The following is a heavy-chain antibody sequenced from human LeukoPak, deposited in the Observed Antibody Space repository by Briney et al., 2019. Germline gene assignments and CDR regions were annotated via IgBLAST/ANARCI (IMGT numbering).Heavy chain of an antibody. D-gene: IGHD6-19*01. CDR2: IIPLFGAA. CDR1: GGTFSNYG. J-gene: IGHJ4*02. Sequence: GASVKVSCKASGGTFSNYGFIWVRQAPGQGLEWMGGIIPLFGAANYAQKFQDRVTLTADESTSTTYMELSSLRSEDTAVYYCARFSSGWYDSYFDYWGQGTLVTVSS. CDR3: ARFSSGWYDSYFDY. V-gene: IGHV1-69*13.